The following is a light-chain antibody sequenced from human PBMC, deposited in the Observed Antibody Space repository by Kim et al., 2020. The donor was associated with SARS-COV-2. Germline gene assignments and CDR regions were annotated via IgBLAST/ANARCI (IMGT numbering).Light chain of an antibody. CDR3: QQCAGSPYN. CDR1: QTLSTDF. CDR2: GAS. V-gene: IGKV3-20*01. Sequence: ELVLTQSPGTLSLSPGERATLSCRASQTLSTDFLAWYQQKPGQAPSLLIYGASSRATGIPDRFSGSASGTDFTLTISRLEPEDFAVYYCQQCAGSPYNFGQGTKLEIK. J-gene: IGKJ2*01.